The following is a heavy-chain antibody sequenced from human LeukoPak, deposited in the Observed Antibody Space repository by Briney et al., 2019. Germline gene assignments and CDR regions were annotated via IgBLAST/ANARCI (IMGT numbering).Heavy chain of an antibody. CDR3: ARFMSSYSSSSADY. V-gene: IGHV4-39*01. D-gene: IGHD6-6*01. J-gene: IGHJ4*02. CDR1: GGSLSSSSYY. Sequence: SETLSLTCTVSGGSLSSSSYYWGWIRQPPGKGLEWIGIIYYSGSTYYNPSLESRVTISVDTSKNQFSLKLSSVTAADTAVYYCARFMSSYSSSSADYWGQGTLVTVSS. CDR2: IYYSGST.